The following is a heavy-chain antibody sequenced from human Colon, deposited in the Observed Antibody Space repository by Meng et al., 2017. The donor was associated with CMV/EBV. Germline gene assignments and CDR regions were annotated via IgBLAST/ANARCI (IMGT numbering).Heavy chain of an antibody. CDR2: ISAYNGDT. V-gene: IGHV1-18*01. CDR1: GYSFGNSG. CDR3: ARDTPRVSVAGGPDY. J-gene: IGHJ4*02. D-gene: IGHD6-19*01. Sequence: ASVKVSCKASGYSFGNSGITWMRQAPGQGLEWMGWISAYNGDTIYAQSVQGRVTMATDTSTSTAYMELKSLRSDDTAMYYCARDTPRVSVAGGPDYWGQGTPVTVPQ.